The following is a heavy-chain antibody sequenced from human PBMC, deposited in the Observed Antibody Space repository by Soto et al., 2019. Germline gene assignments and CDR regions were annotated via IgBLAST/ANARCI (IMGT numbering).Heavy chain of an antibody. Sequence: EVQLVESGGGLVQPGGSLRLSCTASGFTFSTYWMHWVRQAPGKGLVWVSRINSDASRTTYVDSVKGRFTISRDNAKKTLYLQMNSLTAEDTAVYYCTRGIEGRGDYWGQGTLVTVSS. V-gene: IGHV3-74*01. CDR1: GFTFSTYW. CDR2: INSDASRT. CDR3: TRGIEGRGDY. D-gene: IGHD2-21*01. J-gene: IGHJ4*02.